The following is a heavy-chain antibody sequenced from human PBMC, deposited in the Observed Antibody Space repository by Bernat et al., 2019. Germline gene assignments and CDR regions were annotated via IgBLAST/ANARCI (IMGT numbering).Heavy chain of an antibody. Sequence: EVQLLESGGGLVQPGGSLRLSCAASGFPLRSYAMSWVRQAPGKGLEWVSAISGSGGSTYYADPVKGRFTISRDTSKNTLYLQMNSLRAEDTAVYYCAKVRLPMDYNYYGMDVWGQGTTVTVSS. J-gene: IGHJ6*02. CDR2: ISGSGGST. D-gene: IGHD3-10*01. CDR1: GFPLRSYA. V-gene: IGHV3-23*01. CDR3: AKVRLPMDYNYYGMDV.